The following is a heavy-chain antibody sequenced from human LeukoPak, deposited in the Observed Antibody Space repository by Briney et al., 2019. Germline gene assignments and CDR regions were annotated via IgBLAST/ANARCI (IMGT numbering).Heavy chain of an antibody. CDR1: GGSISSSSYY. CDR2: IYYSGST. J-gene: IGHJ4*02. CDR3: ARSSNNVDDTMELKFDY. Sequence: SSETLSLTCTVSGGSISSSSYYWGWIRQPPGKGLEWIVSIYYSGSTYYNPSLKSRVTISVDTSKNQFSLKLSSVTAADTAMYYCARSSNNVDDTMELKFDYWGQGTLVTVSS. D-gene: IGHD1-7*01. V-gene: IGHV4-39*07.